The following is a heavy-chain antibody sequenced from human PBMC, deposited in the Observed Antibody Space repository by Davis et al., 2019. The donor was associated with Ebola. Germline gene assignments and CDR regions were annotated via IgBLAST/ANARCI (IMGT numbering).Heavy chain of an antibody. D-gene: IGHD6-19*01. CDR2: IYDKST. V-gene: IGHV3-53*05. CDR3: STTQWLREFDN. J-gene: IGHJ4*02. Sequence: GGSLRLSCAASGFTVSSNHMSWVRQAQGKGLEWVPFIYDKSTAYADPMRSRFIHPRDKSNNTLYLEMNSLIVDDTAVYYCSTTQWLREFDNWGQGTLVTVSS. CDR1: GFTVSSNH.